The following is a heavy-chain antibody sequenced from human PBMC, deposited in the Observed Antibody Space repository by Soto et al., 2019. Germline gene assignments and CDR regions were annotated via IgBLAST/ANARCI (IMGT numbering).Heavy chain of an antibody. V-gene: IGHV1-18*01. CDR3: ARIRYSSGWYDAFDI. CDR2: ISAYNGNT. CDR1: GYTFTSYG. D-gene: IGHD6-19*01. Sequence: QVQLVQSGAEVKKPGASVKVSCKASGYTFTSYGISWVRQAPGQGLEWMGWISAYNGNTNYAQKLQGRVTMTPDTSTSTAYMELRRLRSDDTAVYYCARIRYSSGWYDAFDIWGQGTMVTVSS. J-gene: IGHJ3*02.